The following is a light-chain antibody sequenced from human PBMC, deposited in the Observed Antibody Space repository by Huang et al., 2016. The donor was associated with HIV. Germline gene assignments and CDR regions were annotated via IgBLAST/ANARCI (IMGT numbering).Light chain of an antibody. V-gene: IGKV3-11*01. Sequence: EIVLTQSPATLSLSPGERATLACRASQSVSSYLAWYQQTPGQAPRPLIYDAANRATGIPARFSGSGSGTEFTLTISSLEPEDFAVYYCQQRSNWPITFGQGTRLEIK. J-gene: IGKJ5*01. CDR2: DAA. CDR3: QQRSNWPIT. CDR1: QSVSSY.